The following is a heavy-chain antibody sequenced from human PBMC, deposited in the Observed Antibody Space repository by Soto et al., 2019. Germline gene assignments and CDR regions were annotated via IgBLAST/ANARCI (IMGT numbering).Heavy chain of an antibody. V-gene: IGHV4-59*01. D-gene: IGHD6-13*01. CDR2: VYNSGSA. CDR1: GGSISSNY. J-gene: IGHJ4*02. Sequence: SETLSLTCTVSGGSISSNYWTWIRQPPGKGLEWIGYVYNSGSANYNPYLKSRVTISEDTSKSQFSLKVNSMNAADTAVYYCARYRREAVAGYTLDNWGQGILVTVSS. CDR3: ARYRREAVAGYTLDN.